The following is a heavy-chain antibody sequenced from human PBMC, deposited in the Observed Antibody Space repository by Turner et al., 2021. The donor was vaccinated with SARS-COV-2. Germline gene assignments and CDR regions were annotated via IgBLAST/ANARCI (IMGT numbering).Heavy chain of an antibody. Sequence: QLQLQESGSRLVKPSHTLSLTRAVSGGSISSGVYSCSWIRQPPGKGLEWIGYIYHSGSTYYNPSLKSRVTISLDRYKNQFSLKLSSVTAADTAVYYCARVDYYYYGMDVGGQGTTVTVSS. V-gene: IGHV4-30-2*01. J-gene: IGHJ6*02. CDR3: ARVDYYYYGMDV. CDR1: GGSISSGVYS. CDR2: IYHSGST.